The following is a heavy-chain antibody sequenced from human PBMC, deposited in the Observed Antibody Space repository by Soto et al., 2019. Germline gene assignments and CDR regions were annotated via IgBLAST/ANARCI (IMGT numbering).Heavy chain of an antibody. D-gene: IGHD3-10*01. J-gene: IGHJ4*02. V-gene: IGHV4-31*11. CDR3: AREVVRGFYFDY. Sequence: SETLSLTCAVSGGSISSGAYYWSWIRQHPGKGLEWIGYIYYSGSTYYNPSLKSRVTILVDTSKNQFSLKLSSVTAADTAVYYCAREVVRGFYFDYWGQGTLVTVSS. CDR1: GGSISSGAYY. CDR2: IYYSGST.